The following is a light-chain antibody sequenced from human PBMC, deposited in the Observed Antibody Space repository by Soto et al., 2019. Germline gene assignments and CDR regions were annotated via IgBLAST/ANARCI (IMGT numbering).Light chain of an antibody. V-gene: IGKV1-5*03. Sequence: IHLTHSPSSLSASFGDMVTITFRATRYISRYMNWYQQKPGRVPKLLIYKASTLKSGVPSRFSGSGSGTEFTLTITSLQPDDFATYYSQHYNSYPEAFGQGTKVDIK. J-gene: IGKJ1*01. CDR3: QHYNSYPEA. CDR2: KAS. CDR1: RYISRY.